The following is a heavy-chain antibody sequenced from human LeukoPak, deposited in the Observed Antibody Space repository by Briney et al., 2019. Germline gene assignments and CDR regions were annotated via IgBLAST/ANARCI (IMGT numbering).Heavy chain of an antibody. CDR1: PFTFHEPG. CDR3: ATEEGPYFAC. CDR2: LNWNGDNT. Sequence: YLRLPSPASPFTFHEPGMSSVRLVPRKGLDWVSALNWNGDNTGNADSVKGRFTISRDNAKKSLYLQMNSLTAEDTAYYYCATEEGPYFACWAQGTLITVSS. J-gene: IGHJ4*02. V-gene: IGHV3-20*03.